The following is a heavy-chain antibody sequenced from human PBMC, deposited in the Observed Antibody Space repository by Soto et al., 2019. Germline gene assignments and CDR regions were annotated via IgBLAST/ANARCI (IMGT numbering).Heavy chain of an antibody. D-gene: IGHD5-12*01. CDR3: AGEEGGWIRFGGW. CDR1: GFTFSSYW. Sequence: GGSLRLSCAASGFTFSSYWMSWVRQAPGKGLEWVANIKQDGSEKYYVDSVKGRFTISRDNAKNSLYLQMNSLRAEDTGVYYWAGEEGGWIRFGGWWGQGTLVTVSS. V-gene: IGHV3-7*01. J-gene: IGHJ4*02. CDR2: IKQDGSEK.